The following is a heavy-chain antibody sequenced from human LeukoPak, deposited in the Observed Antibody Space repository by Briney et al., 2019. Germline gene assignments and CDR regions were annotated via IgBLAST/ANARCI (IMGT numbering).Heavy chain of an antibody. V-gene: IGHV4-34*01. CDR1: GGSFSGYY. J-gene: IGHJ5*02. D-gene: IGHD4-23*01. CDR2: INHSGST. CDR3: ASYGSNNWFDP. Sequence: SETLSLTCAVYGGSFSGYYWSWIRQPPGKGLEWIGEINHSGSTNYNPSLKSRVTISVDTSKNQFSLELSSVTAADTAVYYCASYGSNNWFDPWGQGTLVTVSS.